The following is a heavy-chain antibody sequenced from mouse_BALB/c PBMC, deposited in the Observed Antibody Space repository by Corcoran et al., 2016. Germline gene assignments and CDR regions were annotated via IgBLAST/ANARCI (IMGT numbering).Heavy chain of an antibody. CDR1: GYTFSSYW. J-gene: IGHJ4*01. CDR3: ARYLRYPYAMDY. Sequence: QVQLQQSGAELMKPGASVKISCKATGYTFSSYWIEWVKQRPGHGLEWIGEILPGSGSTNYNEKFKGKATFTADTSSNTAYMQLSSLTSEDSAVYYFARYLRYPYAMDYWGQGTSVTVSS. D-gene: IGHD1-1*01. CDR2: ILPGSGST. V-gene: IGHV1-9*01.